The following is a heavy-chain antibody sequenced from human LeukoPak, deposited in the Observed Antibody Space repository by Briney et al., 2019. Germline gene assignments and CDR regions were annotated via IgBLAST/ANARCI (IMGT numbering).Heavy chain of an antibody. V-gene: IGHV3-30*04. CDR2: MSYDGSIE. CDR3: ASAAGPFDN. Sequence: PGRSLRLSCAASGFTFSSYNMHWVRQAPGKGLEWVAVMSYDGSIEYHADSVKGRFTISRDNSKNTLYLQMNSLRAEDTAVYYCASAAGPFDNWGQGTLVTVSS. D-gene: IGHD6-13*01. J-gene: IGHJ4*02. CDR1: GFTFSSYN.